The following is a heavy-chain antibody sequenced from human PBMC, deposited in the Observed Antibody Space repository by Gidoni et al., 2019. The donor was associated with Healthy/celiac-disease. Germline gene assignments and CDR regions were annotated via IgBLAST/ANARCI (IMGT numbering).Heavy chain of an antibody. Sequence: QVQLQQWGAGLLKPSETLPLTCAVYGGSFSGYYWSWIRQPPGKGLEWIGEINHSGSTNYNPSLKSRVTISVDTSKNQFSLKLSSVTAADTAVYYCARKYYGLGYFDYWGQGTLVTVSS. J-gene: IGHJ4*02. CDR3: ARKYYGLGYFDY. V-gene: IGHV4-34*01. D-gene: IGHD3-10*01. CDR2: INHSGST. CDR1: GGSFSGYY.